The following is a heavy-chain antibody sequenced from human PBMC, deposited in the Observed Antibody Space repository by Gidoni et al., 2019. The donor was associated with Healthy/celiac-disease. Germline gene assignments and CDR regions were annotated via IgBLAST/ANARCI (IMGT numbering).Heavy chain of an antibody. D-gene: IGHD6-13*01. V-gene: IGHV3-15*01. CDR3: TTSSSWELDAFDI. CDR2: IKSKTDGGTT. J-gene: IGHJ3*02. CDR1: GFTFSNAW. Sequence: EVQLVESGGGLVKPGGSLRLSCAASGFTFSNAWMSWVRQAPGKGLEWVGRIKSKTDGGTTDYAAPVKGRFTISRDDSKNTLYLQMNSLKTEDTAVYYCTTSSSWELDAFDIWGQGTMVTVSS.